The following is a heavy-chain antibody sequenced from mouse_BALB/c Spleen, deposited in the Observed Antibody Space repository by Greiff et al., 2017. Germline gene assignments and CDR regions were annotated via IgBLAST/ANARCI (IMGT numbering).Heavy chain of an antibody. V-gene: IGHV1-9*01. D-gene: IGHD4-1*01. CDR3: ARTGTAFAY. CDR2: ILPGSGST. Sequence: LQESGAELMKPGASVKISCKATGYTFSIYWIEWVKQRPGHGLEWIGEILPGSGSTNYNEKFKGKATFTADTSSNTAYMQLSSLTSEDSAVYYCARTGTAFAYWGQGTLVTVSA. J-gene: IGHJ3*01. CDR1: GYTFSIYW.